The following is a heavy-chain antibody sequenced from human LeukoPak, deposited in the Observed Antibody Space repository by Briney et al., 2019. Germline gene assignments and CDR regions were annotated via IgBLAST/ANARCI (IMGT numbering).Heavy chain of an antibody. V-gene: IGHV1-69*04. CDR2: IISILGIA. CDR1: GGTFSSYA. Sequence: SVKVSCKASGGTFSSYAISWVRQAPGQGLEWMGRIISILGIANYAQKFQGRVTITADKSTSTAYMELSSLRSEDTAVYYCARDRIAVAGPSDYWGQGTLVTVSS. J-gene: IGHJ4*02. CDR3: ARDRIAVAGPSDY. D-gene: IGHD6-19*01.